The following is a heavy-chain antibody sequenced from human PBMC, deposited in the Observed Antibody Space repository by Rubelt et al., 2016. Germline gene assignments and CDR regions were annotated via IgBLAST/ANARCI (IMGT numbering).Heavy chain of an antibody. J-gene: IGHJ6*02. CDR2: HSGST. D-gene: IGHD6-6*01. CDR3: ASGIAARRVYYYYGMDV. V-gene: IGHV4-34*01. Sequence: HSGSTYYNPSLKSRVTISVDTSKNQFSLKLSSVTAADTAVYYCASGIAARRVYYYYGMDVWGQGTTVTVSS.